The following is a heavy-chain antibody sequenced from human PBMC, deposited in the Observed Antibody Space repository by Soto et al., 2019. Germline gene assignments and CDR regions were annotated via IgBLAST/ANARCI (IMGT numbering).Heavy chain of an antibody. CDR1: GGTFISYA. V-gene: IGHV1-69*13. CDR2: IIPIFGTA. J-gene: IGHJ4*02. Sequence: SVKVYCKSSGGTFISYAISWVRQAPGQGLEWMGGIIPIFGTANYAQKFQGRVTITADESTSTAYMELSSLRSEDTAVYYCARATYYGSGSYYLYYFDYWGQGTLVTV. D-gene: IGHD3-10*01. CDR3: ARATYYGSGSYYLYYFDY.